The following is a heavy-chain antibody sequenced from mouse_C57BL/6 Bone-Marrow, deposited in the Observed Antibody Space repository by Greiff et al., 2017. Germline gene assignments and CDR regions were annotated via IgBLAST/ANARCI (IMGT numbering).Heavy chain of an antibody. Sequence: VQLKQSGAELVRPGASVKLSCTASGFNIKDDYMHWVKQRPEQGLEWIGWIDPENGDTESASKFQGKATITAETSSNTAYMRLSSLTSEDTAVYYCTPFYYGSSYWYFDVWGTGTTVTGSS. CDR3: TPFYYGSSYWYFDV. V-gene: IGHV14-4*01. CDR1: GFNIKDDY. J-gene: IGHJ1*03. D-gene: IGHD1-1*01. CDR2: IDPENGDT.